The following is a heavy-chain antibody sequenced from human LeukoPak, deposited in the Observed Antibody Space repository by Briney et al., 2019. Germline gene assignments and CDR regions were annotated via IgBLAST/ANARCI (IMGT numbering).Heavy chain of an antibody. CDR3: ANDHSSGWSTLSYFDL. Sequence: GGSLRLSCAASGFTFSNYGMHWVRQAPGKGLEWVAFIRYDGSNEYYADSVKGRFTISRDNSKNTLYLQMNSLRTEDTAVYYCANDHSSGWSTLSYFDLWGRGTLVTVSS. V-gene: IGHV3-30*02. CDR1: GFTFSNYG. CDR2: IRYDGSNE. D-gene: IGHD6-19*01. J-gene: IGHJ2*01.